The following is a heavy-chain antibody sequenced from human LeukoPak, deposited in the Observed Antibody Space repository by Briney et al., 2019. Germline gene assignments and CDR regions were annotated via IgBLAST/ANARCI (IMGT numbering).Heavy chain of an antibody. V-gene: IGHV4-59*08. CDR2: IHYSGST. CDR3: ASLGYCSGGSCYSYAFDI. Sequence: SETLSLTCTVSRGSISGYYWSWIRQPPGKGLEWIGYIHYSGSTNYNPSLKSRVTISVDTSKNQFSLKLSSVTAADTAVYYCASLGYCSGGSCYSYAFDIWGQGTMVTVS. CDR1: RGSISGYY. J-gene: IGHJ3*02. D-gene: IGHD2-15*01.